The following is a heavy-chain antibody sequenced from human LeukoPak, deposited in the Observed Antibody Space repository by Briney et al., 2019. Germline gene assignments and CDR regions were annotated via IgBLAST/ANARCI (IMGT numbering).Heavy chain of an antibody. V-gene: IGHV3-7*01. Sequence: GGSLRLSCAASGFTFSSYWMSWVRQAPGEGRECVANIKQDGSEKYYVDSAKGRFTISRDNAQKSLYPQMNSWSAEDPGVYYRGRGRGGYSYGSSCDYGGQGTLVPVSS. J-gene: IGHJ4*02. CDR3: GRGRGGYSYGSSCDY. CDR2: IKQDGSEK. D-gene: IGHD5-18*01. CDR1: GFTFSSYW.